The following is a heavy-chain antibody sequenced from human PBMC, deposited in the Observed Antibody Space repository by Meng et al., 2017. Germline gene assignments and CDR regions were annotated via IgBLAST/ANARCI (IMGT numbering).Heavy chain of an antibody. Sequence: QVQLVKSGAEVKKPGASVKVSFKASGYTFTSYAMHWVRQAPGQRLEWMGWINAGNGNTKYSQKFQGRVTITRDTSASTAYMELSSLRSEDTAVYYCARDKLKTFDPWGQGTLVTVSS. J-gene: IGHJ5*02. CDR2: INAGNGNT. CDR3: ARDKLKTFDP. CDR1: GYTFTSYA. V-gene: IGHV1-3*01.